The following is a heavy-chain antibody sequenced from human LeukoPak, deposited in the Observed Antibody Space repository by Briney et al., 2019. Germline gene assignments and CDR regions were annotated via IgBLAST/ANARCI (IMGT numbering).Heavy chain of an antibody. CDR2: ISDSGGAI. D-gene: IGHD5-12*01. J-gene: IGHJ4*02. Sequence: GGSLRLSCAASGFTFRTYALNWVRQAPGKGLEWVSAISDSGGAIYYADSVKGRFTMSRDNSKNSLFLQMNSLRAEDTAVYYCAKMGWTAYDYTNYWGQGTLVTVSS. V-gene: IGHV3-23*01. CDR3: AKMGWTAYDYTNY. CDR1: GFTFRTYA.